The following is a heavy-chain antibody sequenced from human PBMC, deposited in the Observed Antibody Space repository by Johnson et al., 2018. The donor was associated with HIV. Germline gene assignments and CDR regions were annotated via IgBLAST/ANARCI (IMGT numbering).Heavy chain of an antibody. CDR2: ISWDGGST. D-gene: IGHD6-13*01. V-gene: IGHV3-43D*03. Sequence: QLVESGGVVVQPGGSLRLSCAASGFTFDDYAMHWVRQAPGKGLEWVSLISWDGGSTYYADSVKGRFTISRDNSKNSLYLQMNSLRAEDTAVYYCASSNVVGYSNYPDAFDIWGQGTMVTVSS. J-gene: IGHJ3*02. CDR1: GFTFDDYA. CDR3: ASSNVVGYSNYPDAFDI.